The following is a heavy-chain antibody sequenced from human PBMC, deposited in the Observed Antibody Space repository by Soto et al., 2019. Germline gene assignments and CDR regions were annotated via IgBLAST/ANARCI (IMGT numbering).Heavy chain of an antibody. V-gene: IGHV1-2*02. CDR3: AKNLLVTMPDGFDV. CDR1: GYTFSKYY. D-gene: IGHD3-10*01. Sequence: ASVKGSCKASGYTFSKYYMHWVRQAPGQGLEWMGWINPNSGGTNIAQKFQGRVTMTRDTSISTAYMDLSRLISDDTAVYYCAKNLLVTMPDGFDVWGQGTMVTVSS. J-gene: IGHJ3*01. CDR2: INPNSGGT.